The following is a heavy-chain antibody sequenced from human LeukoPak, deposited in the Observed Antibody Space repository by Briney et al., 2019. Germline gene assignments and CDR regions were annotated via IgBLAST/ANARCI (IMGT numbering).Heavy chain of an antibody. Sequence: GRSLRLSCAASGFTFSSYAMHWVRQAPGKGLEWVAVISSDGSNKYYADSMKGRFTISRDNSKNTLYLQMNSLRGEDTAVYSCARGLNDSWTGENYWGQGTLVTVSS. D-gene: IGHD3-3*01. V-gene: IGHV3-30*04. CDR2: ISSDGSNK. J-gene: IGHJ4*02. CDR1: GFTFSSYA. CDR3: ARGLNDSWTGENY.